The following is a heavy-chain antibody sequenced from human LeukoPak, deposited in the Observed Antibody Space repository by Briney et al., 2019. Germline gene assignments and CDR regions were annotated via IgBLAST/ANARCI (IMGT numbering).Heavy chain of an antibody. J-gene: IGHJ4*02. CDR3: ARKSGGSYHFDY. Sequence: SVKVSCKASGGTFSIYAISWVRQAPGQGLEWMGGIIPIFGTANYAQKFQGRVTITADESTSTAYMELSSLRSEDTAVYYCARKSGGSYHFDYWGQGTLVTVSS. CDR1: GGTFSIYA. CDR2: IIPIFGTA. V-gene: IGHV1-69*13. D-gene: IGHD1-26*01.